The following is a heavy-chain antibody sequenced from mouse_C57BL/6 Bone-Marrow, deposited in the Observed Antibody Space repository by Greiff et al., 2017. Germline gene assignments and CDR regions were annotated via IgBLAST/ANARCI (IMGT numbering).Heavy chain of an antibody. CDR2: IDPSYSYT. J-gene: IGHJ3*01. Sequence: QVQLQQPGAELVKPGASVKLSCKASGYTFTSYWMQWVKQRPGQGLEWIGEIDPSYSYTNYNQKFKGKATLTVDTSSSTAYMQLSSLTSEDSAVYYCARGDYYGSSYVAYWGQGTLVTVSA. CDR1: GYTFTSYW. V-gene: IGHV1-50*01. D-gene: IGHD1-1*01. CDR3: ARGDYYGSSYVAY.